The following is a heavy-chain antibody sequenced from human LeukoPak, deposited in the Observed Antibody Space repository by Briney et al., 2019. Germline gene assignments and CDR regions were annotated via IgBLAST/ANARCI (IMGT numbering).Heavy chain of an antibody. CDR2: IYYSGST. Sequence: SETLSLTCTVSGGSVSSGSYYWSWIRQPPGKGLEWIGYIYYSGSTNYNPSLKSRVTISVDTSKNQFSLKLSSVTAADTAVYYCARSFSSGWFHFDYWGQGTLVTVSS. CDR3: ARSFSSGWFHFDY. CDR1: GGSVSSGSYY. D-gene: IGHD6-19*01. V-gene: IGHV4-61*01. J-gene: IGHJ4*02.